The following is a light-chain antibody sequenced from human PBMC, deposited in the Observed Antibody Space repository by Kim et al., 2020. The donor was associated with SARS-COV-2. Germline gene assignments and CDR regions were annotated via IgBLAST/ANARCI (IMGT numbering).Light chain of an antibody. CDR3: RSYAGSSTLV. J-gene: IGLJ3*02. Sequence: GQSITISCTGTSSDVGSYNLVSWYQQHPDKAPKLMIYEGSKRPSGVSNRFSGSKSGNTASLTISGLQAEDEADYYCRSYAGSSTLVFGGGTKVTVL. CDR2: EGS. V-gene: IGLV2-23*01. CDR1: SSDVGSYNL.